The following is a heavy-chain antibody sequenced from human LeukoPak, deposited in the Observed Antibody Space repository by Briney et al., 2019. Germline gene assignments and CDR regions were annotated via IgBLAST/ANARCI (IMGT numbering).Heavy chain of an antibody. J-gene: IGHJ6*03. CDR3: ARDPYFGELSPHVYYWYMDV. Sequence: GGSLRLSCAASGFTFGSYVMNWVRQAPGKGLEWVSSITSSSSYTYYAESVKGRFTISRDNAENSLYLQMNSLRAEDTAVYYCARDPYFGELSPHVYYWYMDVWGKGTTVTISS. V-gene: IGHV3-21*01. D-gene: IGHD3-10*01. CDR2: ITSSSSYT. CDR1: GFTFGSYV.